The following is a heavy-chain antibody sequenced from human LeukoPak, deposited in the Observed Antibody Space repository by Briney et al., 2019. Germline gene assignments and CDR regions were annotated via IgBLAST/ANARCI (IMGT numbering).Heavy chain of an antibody. V-gene: IGHV3-23*01. D-gene: IGHD3-22*01. CDR1: GFTFSSYA. CDR3: AKREWVYDSSPYY. J-gene: IGHJ4*02. CDR2: ISGSGGST. Sequence: PGGSLRLSCAASGFTFSSYAMSWVRQAPGKGLEWVSAISGSGGSTYYADSVKGRFTISRGNSKNTLYLQMNSLRAEDTAVYYCAKREWVYDSSPYYWGQGTLVTVSS.